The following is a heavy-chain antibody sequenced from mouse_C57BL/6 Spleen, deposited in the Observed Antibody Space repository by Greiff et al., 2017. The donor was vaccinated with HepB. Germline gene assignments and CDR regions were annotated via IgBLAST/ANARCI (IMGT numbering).Heavy chain of an antibody. CDR3: ASSDYFYAMDY. J-gene: IGHJ4*01. CDR1: GFTFTDYY. CDR2: IRNKANGYTT. Sequence: EVQLVESGGGLVQPGGSLSLSCAASGFTFTDYYMSWVRQPPGKALEWLGFIRNKANGYTTEYSASVKGRFTISRDNSQSILYLQMNALRAEDSASYYSASSDYFYAMDYWGQGTSVTVSS. D-gene: IGHD2-4*01. V-gene: IGHV7-3*01.